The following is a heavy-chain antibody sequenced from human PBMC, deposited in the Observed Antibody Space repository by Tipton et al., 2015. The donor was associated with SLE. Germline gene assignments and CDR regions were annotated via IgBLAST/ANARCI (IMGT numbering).Heavy chain of an antibody. CDR3: ARRTLTGDGAYFEF. Sequence: QLVQSGAEVKKPGESLRISCKGSGYKFPSFWIAWVRQMPGKGLEWMGIIYPGDSDTRYSPSFQGQVTISADESITTAYLQWSSLKASDTAMYYCARRTLTGDGAYFEFWGQGTLVTVSS. V-gene: IGHV5-51*03. D-gene: IGHD7-27*01. J-gene: IGHJ4*02. CDR2: IYPGDSDT. CDR1: GYKFPSFW.